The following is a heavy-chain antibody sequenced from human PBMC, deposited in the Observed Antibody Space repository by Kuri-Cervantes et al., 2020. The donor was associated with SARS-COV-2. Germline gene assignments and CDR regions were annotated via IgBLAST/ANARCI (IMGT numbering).Heavy chain of an antibody. V-gene: IGHV7-81*01. CDR1: GYSFTTYG. D-gene: IGHD3-10*01. J-gene: IGHJ5*02. CDR3: AKEVRGVPRWFDP. CDR2: FNTYTGNP. Sequence: ASVNVSCKASGYSFTTYGMNWVPQAPGQGLEWMGWFNTYTGNPTYAQGFTGRFVFSLDTSVSTAYLQISSLKAEDTAVYYCAKEVRGVPRWFDPWGQGTLVTVSS.